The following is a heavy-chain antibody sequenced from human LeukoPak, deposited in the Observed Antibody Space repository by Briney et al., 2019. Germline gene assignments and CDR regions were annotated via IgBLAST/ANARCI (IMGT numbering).Heavy chain of an antibody. Sequence: SGTLSLTCAVSGGSISSSNWWSWVRQPPGKGLEWIGEIYHSGSTYYNPSLKSRVTISLDKSKNQFSLKLSSVTAADTAVYYCAREYDPDRSGSYTLDYWGQGTLVTVSS. J-gene: IGHJ4*02. V-gene: IGHV4-4*02. CDR1: GGSISSSNW. D-gene: IGHD3-10*01. CDR3: AREYDPDRSGSYTLDY. CDR2: IYHSGST.